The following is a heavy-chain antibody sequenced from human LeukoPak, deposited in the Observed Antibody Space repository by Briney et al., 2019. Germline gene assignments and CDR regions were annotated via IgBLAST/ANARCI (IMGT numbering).Heavy chain of an antibody. Sequence: ASVKVSCKASGYTFSDYGISWVRQAPGQGLEWMGWINAYDGNTNYAQKLQGRVTMTTDTSTSTAYMELRSLRSDDTAVYYCASSSSSWYSGAFDIWGQGTMVTVSS. D-gene: IGHD6-13*01. CDR2: INAYDGNT. CDR3: ASSSSSWYSGAFDI. CDR1: GYTFSDYG. V-gene: IGHV1-18*04. J-gene: IGHJ3*02.